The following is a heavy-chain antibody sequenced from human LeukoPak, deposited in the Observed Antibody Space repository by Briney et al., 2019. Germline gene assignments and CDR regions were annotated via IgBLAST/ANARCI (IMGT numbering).Heavy chain of an antibody. D-gene: IGHD3-10*01. Sequence: SETLSLTCTVSGGSISSYYWSWIRQPAGKGLEWIGRIYTSGSTNYNPSLKSRLTISVDTSKNQFSLRLSSVTAADTAVYYCARGRVWFGFFDLWGRGTLVTVSA. CDR2: IYTSGST. CDR1: GGSISSYY. CDR3: ARGRVWFGFFDL. V-gene: IGHV4-4*07. J-gene: IGHJ2*01.